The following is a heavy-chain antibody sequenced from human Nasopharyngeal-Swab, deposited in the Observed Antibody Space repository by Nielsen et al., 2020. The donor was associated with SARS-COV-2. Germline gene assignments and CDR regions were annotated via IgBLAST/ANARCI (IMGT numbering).Heavy chain of an antibody. CDR1: GFTFSSYS. V-gene: IGHV3-48*02. D-gene: IGHD3-3*01. Sequence: GESLKISCAASGFTFSSYSMNWVRQAPGKGLEWVSYISSSSSTIYYADSVKGRFTISRDNAKNSLYLQMNSLRDEDTAVYYCARGATILGGHASRMDVWGQETTVTVSS. J-gene: IGHJ6*02. CDR2: ISSSSSTI. CDR3: ARGATILGGHASRMDV.